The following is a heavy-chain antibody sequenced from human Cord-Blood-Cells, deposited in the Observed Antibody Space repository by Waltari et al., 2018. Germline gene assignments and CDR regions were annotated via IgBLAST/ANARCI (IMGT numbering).Heavy chain of an antibody. CDR3: ARIPRGHCSSTSCYDY. V-gene: IGHV1-2*02. D-gene: IGHD2-2*01. CDR1: GYTFTGYY. CDR2: INPNRGGT. J-gene: IGHJ4*02. Sequence: QVQLVQSGAEVKKPGASVKVSCKASGYTFTGYYMHWVRQAPGQGLEWMGWINPNRGGTNYAQKFQGRVTMTRDTSISTAYMELSRLRSDDTAVYYCARIPRGHCSSTSCYDYWGQGTLVTVSS.